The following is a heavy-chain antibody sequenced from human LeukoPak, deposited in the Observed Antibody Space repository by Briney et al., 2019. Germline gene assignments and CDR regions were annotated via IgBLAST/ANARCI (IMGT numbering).Heavy chain of an antibody. V-gene: IGHV3-30-3*01. CDR3: ARGRRYYGSGSYY. CDR1: GFTFSNYA. J-gene: IGHJ4*02. D-gene: IGHD3-10*01. CDR2: ISYDGGNK. Sequence: PGGSLRLSCAASGFTFSNYAIHWVRQAPGKGLEWVAVISYDGGNKYYADSVKGRFTTSRDNSKNTLYLQMNSLGPEDTAVYYCARGRRYYGSGSYYWGQGTLVTVSS.